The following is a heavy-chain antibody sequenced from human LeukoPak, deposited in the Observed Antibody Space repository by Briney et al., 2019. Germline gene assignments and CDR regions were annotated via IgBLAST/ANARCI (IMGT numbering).Heavy chain of an antibody. CDR3: AKFIEPIIAVAGTLGS. J-gene: IGHJ4*02. CDR1: GFTLSSYA. Sequence: GGSLRLSCAASGFTLSSYAMSWVRQAPGKGLEWVSAISGSGGSTYYADSVKGRFSISRDNSKNTLYLQMNSLRAEDTAVYYCAKFIEPIIAVAGTLGSWGQGTLVTVSS. V-gene: IGHV3-23*01. CDR2: ISGSGGST. D-gene: IGHD6-19*01.